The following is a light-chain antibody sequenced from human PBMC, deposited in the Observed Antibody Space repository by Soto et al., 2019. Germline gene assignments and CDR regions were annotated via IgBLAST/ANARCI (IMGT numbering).Light chain of an antibody. J-gene: IGLJ1*01. CDR2: GDS. V-gene: IGLV1-40*01. CDR3: QSNDNGLSGSDV. CDR1: SSNIRAGYD. Sequence: QSVLTQPPSVSWAPGQRVTISCTGSSSNIRAGYDVNWYQQLPETAPKLLIFGDSNRPSGVPDRFSGSKSGTSASLVITGLQADDEADYYCQSNDNGLSGSDVFGTGTKVTVL.